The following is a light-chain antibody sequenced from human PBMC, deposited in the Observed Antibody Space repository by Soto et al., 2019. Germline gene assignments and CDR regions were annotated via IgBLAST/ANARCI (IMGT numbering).Light chain of an antibody. Sequence: VLTQSPVTLSLSPGDRATLSCRASQSVSSYLAWYRQVPGQPPRLLIYDTTSRAAGIPPRFSGSRSGTDFTLTISSVLPEDFELYYCHQRNTFGRGTRLESK. CDR3: HQRNT. V-gene: IGKV3-11*01. CDR1: QSVSSY. CDR2: DTT. J-gene: IGKJ5*01.